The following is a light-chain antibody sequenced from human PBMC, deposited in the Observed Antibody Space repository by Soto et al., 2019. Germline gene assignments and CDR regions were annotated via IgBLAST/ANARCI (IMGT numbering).Light chain of an antibody. CDR3: QQSSSTPQT. CDR2: LAS. J-gene: IGKJ4*01. Sequence: DIQMTQSPSSLSASVGDRVIITCRASQSISNYLSWYQQKPGKAPKLLINLASILQSGVPSRSTGSGSGTDFTLAISSLQPEDFATYYCQQSSSTPQTFGGGTKLDIK. V-gene: IGKV1-39*01. CDR1: QSISNY.